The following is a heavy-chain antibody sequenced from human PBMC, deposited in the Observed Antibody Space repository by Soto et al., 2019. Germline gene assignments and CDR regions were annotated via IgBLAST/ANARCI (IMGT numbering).Heavy chain of an antibody. CDR3: ARGTGDYYASTRLPLGY. CDR1: GFTVSSNY. J-gene: IGHJ4*02. D-gene: IGHD3-22*01. CDR2: ISTGAST. Sequence: TGGSLRLSCAASGFTVSSNYMTWVRQVPGKGLEWVSVISTGASTHYAGSVEGRFALSRDNSKNTLYLQMNSLRAEDTAVYYCARGTGDYYASTRLPLGYWGRGTLVTVSS. V-gene: IGHV3-66*01.